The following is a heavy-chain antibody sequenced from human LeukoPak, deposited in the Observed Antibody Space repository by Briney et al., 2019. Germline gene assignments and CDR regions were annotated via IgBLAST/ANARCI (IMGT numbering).Heavy chain of an antibody. CDR2: ISPICGTA. CDR3: ATDAYYYDSSGYYTGLPSDY. CDR1: GGTFSSYA. Sequence: SVKVFCKASGGTFSSYAMSWVRQAPGQGLEWMGGISPICGTANYAQKFQGRVTITTDESTSTAYMELSSLRSEDTAVYYCATDAYYYDSSGYYTGLPSDYWGQGTLVTVSS. V-gene: IGHV1-69*05. D-gene: IGHD3-22*01. J-gene: IGHJ4*02.